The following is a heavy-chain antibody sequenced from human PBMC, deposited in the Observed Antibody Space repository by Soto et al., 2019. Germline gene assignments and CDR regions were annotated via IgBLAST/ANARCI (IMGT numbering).Heavy chain of an antibody. Sequence: VASVKVSCKASGGTFSTYTVSWVRQAPGQGLEWMGGITPIFERAKYAHKFQGTVTITADESTSTAYMELSSLRSEDAAVYYCASGRDTAMVHFDFWGQGTQVTVSS. J-gene: IGHJ4*02. CDR1: GGTFSTYT. CDR2: ITPIFERA. CDR3: ASGRDTAMVHFDF. D-gene: IGHD5-18*01. V-gene: IGHV1-69*13.